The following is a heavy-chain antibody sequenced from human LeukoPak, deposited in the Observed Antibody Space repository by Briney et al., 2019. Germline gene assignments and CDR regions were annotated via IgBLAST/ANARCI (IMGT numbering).Heavy chain of an antibody. CDR3: ARDSAGYCSSTSCPPWRWFDP. Sequence: GASVKASCKASGGTFSSYAISWVRQAPGQGLEWMGGIIPIFGTANYAQKFQGRVTITTDESTSTAYMELSSLRSEDTAVYYCARDSAGYCSSTSCPPWRWFDPWGQGTLVTVSS. CDR2: IIPIFGTA. CDR1: GGTFSSYA. D-gene: IGHD2-2*01. V-gene: IGHV1-69*05. J-gene: IGHJ5*02.